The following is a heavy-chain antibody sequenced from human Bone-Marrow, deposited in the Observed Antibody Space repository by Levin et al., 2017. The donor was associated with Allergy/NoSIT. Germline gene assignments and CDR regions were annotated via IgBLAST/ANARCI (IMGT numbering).Heavy chain of an antibody. CDR3: AREGDWAYFGDP. CDR1: GDNVSSNSAA. D-gene: IGHD3-9*01. V-gene: IGHV6-1*01. J-gene: IGHJ5*02. CDR2: TYYRSDWYN. Sequence: SETLSLTCAISGDNVSSNSAAWNWIRQSPSRGLEWLGRTYYRSDWYNDYAVSVTSRLSINADTSKNQFSLHLNSVAPEDTAVYYCAREGDWAYFGDPWGQGALVTVSS.